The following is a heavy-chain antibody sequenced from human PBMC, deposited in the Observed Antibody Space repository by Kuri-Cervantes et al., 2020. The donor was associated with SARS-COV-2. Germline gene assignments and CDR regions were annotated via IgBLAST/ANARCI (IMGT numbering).Heavy chain of an antibody. CDR2: INSDGSST. Sequence: GGSLRLSCAASGFTFSSYWMHWVRQAPGKGLVWVSRINSDGSSTSHADSVKGRFAISRDNAKNTLYLQMNSLRAEDTAVYYCARGIQIWSGGLYYYYGMDVWGQGTTVTVSS. D-gene: IGHD5-18*01. CDR3: ARGIQIWSGGLYYYYGMDV. J-gene: IGHJ6*02. V-gene: IGHV3-74*01. CDR1: GFTFSSYW.